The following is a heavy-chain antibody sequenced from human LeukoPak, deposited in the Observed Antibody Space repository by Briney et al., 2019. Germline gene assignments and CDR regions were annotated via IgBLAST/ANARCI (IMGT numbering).Heavy chain of an antibody. V-gene: IGHV4-39*01. CDR2: IYYSGST. CDR1: GGSISSSSYY. CDR3: AGVGYSYGSNYLDY. D-gene: IGHD5-18*01. J-gene: IGHJ4*02. Sequence: PSETLSLTCTVSGGSISSSSYYWGWIRQPPGKGLEWIGSIYYSGSTYYNPSLKSRVTISVDTSKNQFSLKLSSVTAADTAVYYCAGVGYSYGSNYLDYWGQGTLVTVSS.